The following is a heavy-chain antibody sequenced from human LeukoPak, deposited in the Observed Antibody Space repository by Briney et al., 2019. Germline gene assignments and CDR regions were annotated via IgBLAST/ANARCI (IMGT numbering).Heavy chain of an antibody. V-gene: IGHV4-39*07. D-gene: IGHD1-26*01. Sequence: SETLSLTCTVSGGSISSSSYYWGWIRQPPGKGLEWIGSIYYSGSTYYNPSLKSRVTISVDTSKNQFSLKLSSVTAADTAVYYCARDGEPGDAFDIWGQGTMVTVSS. J-gene: IGHJ3*02. CDR1: GGSISSSSYY. CDR2: IYYSGST. CDR3: ARDGEPGDAFDI.